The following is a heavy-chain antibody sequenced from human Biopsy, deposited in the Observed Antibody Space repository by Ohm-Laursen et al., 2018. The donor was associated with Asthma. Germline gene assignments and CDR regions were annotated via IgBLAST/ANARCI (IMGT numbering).Heavy chain of an antibody. V-gene: IGHV3-9*01. CDR1: GFKFDEYT. D-gene: IGHD7-27*01. Sequence: SLRLSCAASGFKFDEYTMHWVRQAPGKGLEWVSGISWNSATIDYADSVEGRFTISRDNAKNSVFLHMDSLRPEDTAVYYCAKDRSDCVITGAFDYWGQGILVTVSS. CDR3: AKDRSDCVITGAFDY. J-gene: IGHJ4*02. CDR2: ISWNSATI.